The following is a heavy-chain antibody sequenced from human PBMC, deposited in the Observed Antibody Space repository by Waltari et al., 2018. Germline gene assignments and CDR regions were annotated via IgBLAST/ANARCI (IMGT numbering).Heavy chain of an antibody. Sequence: QLQLQESGPGLVKPSETLSLTRTVPGGSISSSSYYWGWIRQPPGKGLGWIGSIYYSGSTNYNPALKGGVTISVDTTKNQYSLKLRSVTAADTAVYYWARGGWLGNYDFWSSYLTHYWGQGTLVTVSS. D-gene: IGHD3-3*01. CDR3: ARGGWLGNYDFWSSYLTHY. V-gene: IGHV4-39*01. CDR2: IYYSGST. CDR1: GGSISSSSYY. J-gene: IGHJ4*02.